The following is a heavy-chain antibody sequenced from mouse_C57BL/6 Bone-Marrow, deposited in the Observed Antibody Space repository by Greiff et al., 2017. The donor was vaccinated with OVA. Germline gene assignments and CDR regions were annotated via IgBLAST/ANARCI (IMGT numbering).Heavy chain of an antibody. D-gene: IGHD1-1*01. V-gene: IGHV5-6*02. J-gene: IGHJ2*01. Sequence: DVKLVESGGDLVKPGGSLKLSCAASGFTFSSYGMSWVRQTPDKRLEWVATISSGGSYTYYPDSVKGRFTISRDNAKNTLYLQMSSLKSEDTAMYYCARQYYYGSRDYWGQGTTLTVSS. CDR2: ISSGGSYT. CDR1: GFTFSSYG. CDR3: ARQYYYGSRDY.